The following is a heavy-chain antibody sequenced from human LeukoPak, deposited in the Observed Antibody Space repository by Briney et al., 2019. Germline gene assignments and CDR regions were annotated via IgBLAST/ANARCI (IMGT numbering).Heavy chain of an antibody. V-gene: IGHV3-21*01. CDR1: GFTFSRYV. D-gene: IGHD1-14*01. CDR3: ARDETKGFDS. CDR2: ITSRSPYI. Sequence: GGSLRLSCAASGFTFSRYVMKWVRQAPPGGREWVSSITSRSPYILYADSVMGRFTISRDNPKNSLFLQKNSLRAEDTAVYHCARDETKGFDSWGERTLVTVSS. J-gene: IGHJ5*01.